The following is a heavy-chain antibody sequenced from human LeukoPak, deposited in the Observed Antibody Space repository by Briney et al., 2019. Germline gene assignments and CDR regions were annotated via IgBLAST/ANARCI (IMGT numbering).Heavy chain of an antibody. Sequence: PSETLSLTCTVSGGSISRYYWSWIRQPPGKGLEWFGYISDSGTTNYNPSLKSRVTISVDTSKKEFSLKLSSVTAADTAVYYCARVSWFPGTSYYYMDVWGKGTTVTVSS. J-gene: IGHJ6*03. CDR1: GGSISRYY. CDR3: ARVSWFPGTSYYYMDV. CDR2: ISDSGTT. D-gene: IGHD1-1*01. V-gene: IGHV4-59*01.